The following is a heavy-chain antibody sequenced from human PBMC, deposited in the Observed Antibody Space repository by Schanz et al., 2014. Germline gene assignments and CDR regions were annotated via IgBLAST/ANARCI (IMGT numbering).Heavy chain of an antibody. D-gene: IGHD4-17*01. V-gene: IGHV3-33*01. CDR2: IWNNGVTK. CDR3: ARPRFDYGEVDY. CDR1: GFIFSNYG. Sequence: QVQLVESGGGVVQFGRSLRLSCAASGFIFSNYGMHWVRQAPGKGLEWVAVIWNNGVTKYYADSVRGRFTISRDRFQNTLYLRMSSLRAEDTAVYYCARPRFDYGEVDYWGQGTLVTVSS. J-gene: IGHJ4*02.